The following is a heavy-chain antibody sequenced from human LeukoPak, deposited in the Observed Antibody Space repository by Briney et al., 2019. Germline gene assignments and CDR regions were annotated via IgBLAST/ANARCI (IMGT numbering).Heavy chain of an antibody. CDR2: ISSSGSTI. V-gene: IGHV3-48*03. D-gene: IGHD5-24*01. J-gene: IGHJ4*02. CDR1: GFTFSSYE. CDR3: AKGRRDAYNFDFDY. Sequence: GGSLRLSCAASGFTFSSYEMNWVRQAPGKGLEWVSYISSSGSTIYYADSVKGRFTISRDNSKNTLYLQMNSLRAEDTAVYYCAKGRRDAYNFDFDYWGQGTLVTVSS.